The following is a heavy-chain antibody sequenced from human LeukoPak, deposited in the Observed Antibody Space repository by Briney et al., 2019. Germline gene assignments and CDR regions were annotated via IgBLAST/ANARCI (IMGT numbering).Heavy chain of an antibody. Sequence: GGSLRLSCAASGFTFSSYGMSWVRQAPGKGLEWVANIKQDGSEKYYVDSVKGRFTISRDNAKNSLYLQMNSLRAEDTAVYYCARDLGYYDILTGYYPSDAFDIWGQGTMVTVSS. CDR2: IKQDGSEK. V-gene: IGHV3-7*01. J-gene: IGHJ3*02. CDR3: ARDLGYYDILTGYYPSDAFDI. D-gene: IGHD3-9*01. CDR1: GFTFSSYG.